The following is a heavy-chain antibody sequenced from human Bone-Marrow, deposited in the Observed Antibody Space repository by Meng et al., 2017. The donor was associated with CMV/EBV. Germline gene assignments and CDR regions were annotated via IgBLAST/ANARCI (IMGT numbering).Heavy chain of an antibody. CDR3: AKGHPYYYYGMDV. J-gene: IGHJ6*02. CDR1: GFTFSSYG. CDR2: IWYDGSNK. V-gene: IGHV3-33*06. Sequence: GESLKISCAASGFTFSSYGMHWVRQAPGKGLEWVAVIWYDGSNKYYADSVKGRFTISRDNSKTTLYLQMNSTRAEDTAGYYCAKGHPYYYYGMDVWGQGTTVTV.